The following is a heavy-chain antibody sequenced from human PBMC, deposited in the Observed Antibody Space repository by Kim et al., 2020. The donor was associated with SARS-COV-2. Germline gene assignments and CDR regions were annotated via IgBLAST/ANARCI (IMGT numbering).Heavy chain of an antibody. CDR1: GGSVSSGSYY. CDR2: IYYSGST. J-gene: IGHJ5*02. D-gene: IGHD3-10*01. CDR3: AQTSYYYGSGSYS. V-gene: IGHV4-61*01. Sequence: SETLSLTCTVSGGSVSSGSYYWSWIRQPPGKGLEWIGYIYYSGSTNYNPSLKSRVTISVDTSKNQFSLKLSSVTAADTAVYYCAQTSYYYGSGSYSWGQGTLVTVSS.